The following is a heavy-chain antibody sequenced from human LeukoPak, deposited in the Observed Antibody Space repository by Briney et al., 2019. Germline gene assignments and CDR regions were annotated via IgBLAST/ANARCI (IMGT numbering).Heavy chain of an antibody. CDR3: SVTTNLPFDY. J-gene: IGHJ4*02. Sequence: GGSLRLSCAASGFTFNSNAMSWVRQAPGKGLEWVSAITATGVSTFYADSVKGRFTISRDNSKNTLYLQMNSLRADDTAVYYCSVTTNLPFDYWGQGTLVTVSP. CDR1: GFTFNSNA. V-gene: IGHV3-23*01. CDR2: ITATGVST. D-gene: IGHD4-17*01.